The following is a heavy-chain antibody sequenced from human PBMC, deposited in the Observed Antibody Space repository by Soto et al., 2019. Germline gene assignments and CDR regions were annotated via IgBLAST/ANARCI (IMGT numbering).Heavy chain of an antibody. CDR3: ARDGRLMLRGFSFYNGMDV. J-gene: IGHJ6*02. CDR2: IYYSGNIYYSGNT. CDR1: GGSISGYY. Sequence: SETLSLTCTVSGGSISGYYWNWIRQSPGKGLEWIGYIYYSGNIYYSGNTNYNPSLKSRVTISVDRSKNQFSLKLTSVTVADTAVYFCARDGRLMLRGFSFYNGMDVWGQGPTVTVSS. V-gene: IGHV4-59*01. D-gene: IGHD3-10*01.